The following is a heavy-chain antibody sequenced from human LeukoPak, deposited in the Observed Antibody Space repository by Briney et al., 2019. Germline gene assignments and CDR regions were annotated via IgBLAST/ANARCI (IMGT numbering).Heavy chain of an antibody. D-gene: IGHD6-13*01. V-gene: IGHV3-66*02. CDR2: INSGGST. J-gene: IGHJ3*02. CDR1: GFTVSSNY. CDR3: GRDRIAGHDAFDI. Sequence: PGGSLRLSCAASGFTVSSNYMSWVRQAPGKGLEWVSLINSGGSTYYADSVKGRFTISRDNSKNALFLQMNSLRAEDTAVYYCGRDRIAGHDAFDIWGQGTVATVSS.